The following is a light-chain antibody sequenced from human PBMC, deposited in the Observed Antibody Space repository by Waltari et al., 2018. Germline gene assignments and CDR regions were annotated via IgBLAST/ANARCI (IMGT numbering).Light chain of an antibody. CDR3: AAWDDTLKGL. J-gene: IGLJ3*02. Sequence: QSVLTQPPSASGAPGQRVTITCSIRSSNIGSNTVNWYQQFPGTAPKLLMFNDDQRASGVPGRFSGSRSVTSAALAISGLQSEDEATYYCAAWDDTLKGLFGGGTTLTVL. CDR1: SSNIGSNT. CDR2: NDD. V-gene: IGLV1-44*01.